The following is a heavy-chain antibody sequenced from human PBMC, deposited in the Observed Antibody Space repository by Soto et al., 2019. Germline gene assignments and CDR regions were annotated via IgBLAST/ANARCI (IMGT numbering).Heavy chain of an antibody. CDR2: IYYSGST. V-gene: IGHV4-30-4*01. CDR3: ARGVRGSSAFFGATRFDP. Sequence: SETLSLTCTVSGGSISSGDYYWSWIRQPPGKGLEWIGYIYYSGSTYYNPSLKSRVTISVDTSKNQFSLKLSSVTAADTAVYYCARGVRGSSAFFGATRFDPWGQGTLVTVSS. J-gene: IGHJ5*02. D-gene: IGHD5-18*01. CDR1: GGSISSGDYY.